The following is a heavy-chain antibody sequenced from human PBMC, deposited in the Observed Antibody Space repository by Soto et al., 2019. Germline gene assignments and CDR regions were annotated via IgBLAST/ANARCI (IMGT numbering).Heavy chain of an antibody. Sequence: QVQLVESGGGVVQPGTSLRLSCAASGFTFSTYAVHWVRQAPGKGLEWAAVISNDGINKYYADSVKGRFTLSRDNSKNTLSLQMNSLRAEDTAVYYCAKAKYSSNWYYSAGFYYWGQGTLVTLSS. V-gene: IGHV3-30*16. CDR1: GFTFSTYA. CDR2: ISNDGINK. J-gene: IGHJ4*02. CDR3: AKAKYSSNWYYSAGFYY. D-gene: IGHD6-13*01.